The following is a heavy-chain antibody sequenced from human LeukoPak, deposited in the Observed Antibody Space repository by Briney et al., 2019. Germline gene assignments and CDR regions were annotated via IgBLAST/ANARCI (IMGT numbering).Heavy chain of an antibody. J-gene: IGHJ2*01. V-gene: IGHV3-53*01. CDR2: LYSGSDT. Sequence: PGGSLRLSCAASGFSVSLNYMNWVRQAPGKGLEWASILYSGSDTYYADSVKGRFTISRDSSKNMLFLHMNSLRAEDTAVYYCARVGDHFHWYLDLWGRGTLVTVSS. CDR3: ARVGDHFHWYLDL. D-gene: IGHD3-3*02. CDR1: GFSVSLNY.